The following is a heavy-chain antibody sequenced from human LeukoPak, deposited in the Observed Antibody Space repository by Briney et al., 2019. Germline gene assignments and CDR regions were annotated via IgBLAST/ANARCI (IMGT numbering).Heavy chain of an antibody. CDR2: ISYDGSNK. J-gene: IGHJ3*02. Sequence: GGSLRLSCAASGFTFSSYAMHWVRQAPGKGLEWVAVISYDGSNKYYADSVKGRFTISGDNSKNTLYLQMNSLRAEDTAVYYCARDLSYGDYGAFDIWGQGTMVTVS. CDR3: ARDLSYGDYGAFDI. D-gene: IGHD4-17*01. CDR1: GFTFSSYA. V-gene: IGHV3-30-3*01.